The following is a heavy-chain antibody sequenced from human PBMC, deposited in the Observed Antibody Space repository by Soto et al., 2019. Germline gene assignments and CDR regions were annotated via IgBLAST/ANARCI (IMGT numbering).Heavy chain of an antibody. CDR1: GGSISSYY. CDR3: ARHSPRVWYSSSWYLSGIDY. J-gene: IGHJ4*02. CDR2: IYYSGST. V-gene: IGHV4-59*08. Sequence: SETLSLTSTVSGGSISSYYWSWIRQPPGKGLDWIGYIYYSGSTNYNPSLKSRVTISVDTSKNQFSLKLSSVTAADTAVHYCARHSPRVWYSSSWYLSGIDYWGQGTLVTVSS. D-gene: IGHD6-13*01.